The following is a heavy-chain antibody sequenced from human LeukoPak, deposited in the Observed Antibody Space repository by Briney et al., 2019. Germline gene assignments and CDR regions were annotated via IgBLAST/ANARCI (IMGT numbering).Heavy chain of an antibody. V-gene: IGHV1-69*04. CDR2: IIPIFGIA. CDR1: GGTFSSYA. CDR3: ARASSAEQLVTA. J-gene: IGHJ5*02. D-gene: IGHD6-6*01. Sequence: SVKVSCKASGGTFSSYAISWVRQAPGQGLEWMGRIIPIFGIANYAQKFQGRVTITADKSTSTAYMELCSLRSEDTAVYYCARASSAEQLVTAWGQGTLVTVSS.